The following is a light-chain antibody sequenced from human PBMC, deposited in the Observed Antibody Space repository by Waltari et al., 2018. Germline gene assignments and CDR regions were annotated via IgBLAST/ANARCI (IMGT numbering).Light chain of an antibody. CDR2: AAS. CDR1: ETIISY. CDR3: QQSYSTPYT. Sequence: DIQMTQSPSSLSASVGDRVTITCRASETIISYLNWYQQKPGKAPNLLIYAASSLQSGFPSRFSGSGSGTDFTLTISSLQAEDFATYYCQQSYSTPYTFGQGTKLEIK. J-gene: IGKJ2*01. V-gene: IGKV1-39*01.